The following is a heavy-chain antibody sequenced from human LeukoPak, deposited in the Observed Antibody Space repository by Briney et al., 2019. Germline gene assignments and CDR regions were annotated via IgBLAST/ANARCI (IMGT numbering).Heavy chain of an antibody. Sequence: GGSLRLSCTASGFTFGDCAMSWVRQAPGKGLEWVSYISSSGSTMYYTDSVKGRFTISRDNAKDSLYLQMNSLRAEDTAVYYCARDPGSGYEEHFDYWGQGTLVTVSS. V-gene: IGHV3-11*01. CDR3: ARDPGSGYEEHFDY. CDR1: GFTFGDCA. D-gene: IGHD5-12*01. J-gene: IGHJ4*02. CDR2: ISSSGSTM.